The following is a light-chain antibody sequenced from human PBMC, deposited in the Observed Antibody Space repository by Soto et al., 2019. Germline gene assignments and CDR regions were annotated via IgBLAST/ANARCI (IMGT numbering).Light chain of an antibody. CDR2: GVS. CDR3: QHYVYPQWT. V-gene: IGKV3D-15*01. CDR1: QSVSSN. J-gene: IGKJ1*01. Sequence: EIVMTQCPATLSVSRGERATLSCRASQSVSSNLAWYQQKPGQAPRLLIYGVSTRATGTPDRFSGSGSGAEFTLTIRRLESEDLAVYFCQHYVYPQWTFGPGTKVDIK.